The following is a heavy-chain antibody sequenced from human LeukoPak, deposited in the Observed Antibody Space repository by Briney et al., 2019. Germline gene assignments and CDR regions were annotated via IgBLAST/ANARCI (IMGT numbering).Heavy chain of an antibody. CDR1: GGSISSSIYY. D-gene: IGHD6-13*01. Sequence: PSETLSLTCTVSGGSISSSIYYWGWIRQPPGKGLEWIGSIYYSGTTYYNPSLKSRVTISVDTSNNQFSLKLTSVTAADTSMYYCVTSYGSSWLRFDYWGQGTLVTVSS. J-gene: IGHJ4*02. V-gene: IGHV4-39*01. CDR3: VTSYGSSWLRFDY. CDR2: IYYSGTT.